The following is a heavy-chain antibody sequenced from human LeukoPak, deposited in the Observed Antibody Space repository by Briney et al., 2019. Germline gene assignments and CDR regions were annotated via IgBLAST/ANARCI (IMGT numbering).Heavy chain of an antibody. V-gene: IGHV4-61*01. CDR2: IYYSGST. CDR1: GGSVSSDSYF. CDR3: ARGQRRLRDY. J-gene: IGHJ4*02. Sequence: SETLSLTCTVSGGSVSSDSYFWTWIWQPPGKGLEWIGYIYYSGSTNYNPSLKSRVTISLDTSKSQISLKLSSVTAADTAVYYCARGQRRLRDYWGQGTLVTVSS.